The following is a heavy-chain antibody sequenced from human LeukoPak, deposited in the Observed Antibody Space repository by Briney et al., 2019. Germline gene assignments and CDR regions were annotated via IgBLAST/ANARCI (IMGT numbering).Heavy chain of an antibody. CDR3: ARQAYCTATRCYPFDF. Sequence: SETLSLTCTVSGGSISNNYWSWIRQPPGKGLEWIGDIYYSGTTSYNPSLKSRVTISIDTSKSQFSLILSSVSAADTAVYYCARQAYCTATRCYPFDFWGQGILVTVSS. V-gene: IGHV4-59*01. CDR1: GGSISNNY. J-gene: IGHJ4*02. CDR2: IYYSGTT. D-gene: IGHD2-8*02.